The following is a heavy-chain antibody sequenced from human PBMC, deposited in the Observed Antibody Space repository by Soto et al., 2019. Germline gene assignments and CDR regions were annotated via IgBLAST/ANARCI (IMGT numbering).Heavy chain of an antibody. CDR3: GRGRYSYGFHY. J-gene: IGHJ4*01. CDR2: INYSGST. V-gene: IGHV4-39*02. D-gene: IGHD5-18*01. CDR1: GGSFDITGSY. Sequence: SETLPLTCTVSGGSFDITGSYRAWVRQPPGKGLEWIAYINYSGSTNYNPSLKSRITISVDTSTNQFSLRLSSVTAADMAVYCCGRGRYSYGFHYWGDGTLVTGSS.